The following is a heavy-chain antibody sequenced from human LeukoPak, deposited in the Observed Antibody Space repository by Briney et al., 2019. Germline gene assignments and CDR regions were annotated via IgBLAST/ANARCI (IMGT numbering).Heavy chain of an antibody. CDR2: IYNNERI. CDR1: GGSISSDH. Sequence: PSETLSLTCTVSGGSISSDHWSWIRQSPGKGLEWIGFIYNNERIDYNPSLKTRVIISVDTSKNQFSLKVTSVTAADAAVYYCAFGTDAYKTGYWGQGTLVTVSS. D-gene: IGHD5-24*01. V-gene: IGHV4-59*01. J-gene: IGHJ4*02. CDR3: AFGTDAYKTGY.